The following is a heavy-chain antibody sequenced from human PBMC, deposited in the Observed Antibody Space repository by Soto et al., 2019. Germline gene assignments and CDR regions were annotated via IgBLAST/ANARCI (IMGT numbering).Heavy chain of an antibody. V-gene: IGHV4-34*01. CDR3: AKGRDEIDA. J-gene: IGHJ5*02. Sequence: ETLSLTCAVYGASLSYNYCKRLWQARGKGLEWIGKINQKGNTNDNPSLRSRVSISIETSKSQLSLNLRSVSGADSAVYYCAKGRDEIDAWGQGTPVTVSS. CDR1: GASLSYNY. CDR2: INQKGNT.